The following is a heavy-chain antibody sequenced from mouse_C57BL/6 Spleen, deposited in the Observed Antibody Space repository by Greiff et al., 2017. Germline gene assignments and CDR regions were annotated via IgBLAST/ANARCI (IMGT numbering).Heavy chain of an antibody. Sequence: EVKLMESGGGLVKPGGSLKLSCAASGFTFSDYGMHWVRQAPEKGLEWVAYISSGSSTIYYADTVKGRFTISRDNAKNTLFLQMTSLRSEDTAMYYCARGLGYFDVWGTGTTVTVSS. CDR1: GFTFSDYG. V-gene: IGHV5-17*01. CDR2: ISSGSSTI. D-gene: IGHD4-1*01. J-gene: IGHJ1*03. CDR3: ARGLGYFDV.